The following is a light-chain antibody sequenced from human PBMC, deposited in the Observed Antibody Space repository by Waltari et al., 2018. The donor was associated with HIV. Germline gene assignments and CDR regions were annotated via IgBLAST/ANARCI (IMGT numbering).Light chain of an antibody. CDR3: CSYAGTSTYV. J-gene: IGLJ1*01. CDR1: SSDVASYNL. Sequence: PASVSGSPGQSITISCTGTSSDVASYNLVSWYQHHPGKAPKVMIYAVTKRPSGVSDRFSGSKSGNTASLTISGLQAEDEADYYCCSYAGTSTYVFGTGTKVTVL. CDR2: AVT. V-gene: IGLV2-23*02.